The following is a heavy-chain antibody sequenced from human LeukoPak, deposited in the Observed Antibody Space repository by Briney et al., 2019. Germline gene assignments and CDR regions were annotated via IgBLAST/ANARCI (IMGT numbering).Heavy chain of an antibody. CDR3: ARAGYYDSGGYSALDM. V-gene: IGHV4-59*01. D-gene: IGHD3-22*01. CDR2: IYYSGST. J-gene: IGHJ3*02. CDR1: GVPISRYY. Sequence: SETLSLTCTVPGVPISRYYWSWMRQPPGKGLEWIGYIYYSGSTNYNASLESRVNMSVDTSKNLFSLKLSSWIAADTALYYCARAGYYDSGGYSALDMWGQGTMVTVSS.